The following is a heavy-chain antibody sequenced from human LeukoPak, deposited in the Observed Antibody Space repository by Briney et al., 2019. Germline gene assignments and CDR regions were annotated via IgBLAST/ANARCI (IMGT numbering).Heavy chain of an antibody. V-gene: IGHV4-31*03. D-gene: IGHD2-2*01. CDR2: IYYSGST. CDR3: ARSYCSSTSCSPYYYYYMDV. J-gene: IGHJ6*03. Sequence: SQTLPLTCTVSGGSISSGGYYWSWIRQHPGKGLERIGYIYYSGSTYYNPSLKSRVTISVDTSKNQFSLKLSSVTAADTAVYYCARSYCSSTSCSPYYYYYMDVWGKGTTVTVSS. CDR1: GGSISSGGYY.